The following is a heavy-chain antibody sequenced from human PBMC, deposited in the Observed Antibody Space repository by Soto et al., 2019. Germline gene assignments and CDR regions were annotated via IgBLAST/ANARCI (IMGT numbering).Heavy chain of an antibody. J-gene: IGHJ1*01. V-gene: IGHV1-2*02. CDR3: VRGQSVLYLDL. CDR1: GYTFTDFY. Sequence: ASVKVFCKSSGYTFTDFYIHWVRQVPGQGLEWVGWINPKNGGINYAQKFQGRVTMTRDTSVNTSYTDLNRLNFDDSAIYYCVRGQSVLYLDLWGRGTQVTVS. D-gene: IGHD1-20*01. CDR2: INPKNGGI.